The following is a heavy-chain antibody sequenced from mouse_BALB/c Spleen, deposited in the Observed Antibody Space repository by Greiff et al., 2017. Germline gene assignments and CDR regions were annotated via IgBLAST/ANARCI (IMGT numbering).Heavy chain of an antibody. V-gene: IGHV5-6*01. D-gene: IGHD2-3*01. J-gene: IGHJ4*01. CDR2: ISSGGSYT. CDR3: ARHNYDGYYYAMDY. CDR1: GFTFSSYG. Sequence: EVHLVESGGDLVKPGGSLKLSCAASGFTFSSYGMSWVRQTPDKRLEWVATISSGGSYTYYPDSVKGRFTISRDNAKNTLYLQMSSLKSEDTAMYYCARHNYDGYYYAMDYWGQGTSVTVSS.